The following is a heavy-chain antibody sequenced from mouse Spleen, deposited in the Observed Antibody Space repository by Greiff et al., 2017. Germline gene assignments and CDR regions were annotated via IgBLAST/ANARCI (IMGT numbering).Heavy chain of an antibody. V-gene: IGHV1-7*01. J-gene: IGHJ3*01. CDR1: GYTFTSYW. Sequence: QVQLQQSGAELAKPGASVKLSCKASGYTFTSYWMHWVKQRPGQGLEWIGYINPSSGYTKYNQKFKDKATLTADKSSSTAYMQLSSLTYEDSAVYYCANHYYGPSTGLAYWGQGTLVTVSA. D-gene: IGHD1-2*01. CDR2: INPSSGYT. CDR3: ANHYYGPSTGLAY.